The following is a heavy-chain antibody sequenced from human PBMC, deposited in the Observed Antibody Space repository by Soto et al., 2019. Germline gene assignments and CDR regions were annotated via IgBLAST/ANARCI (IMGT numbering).Heavy chain of an antibody. D-gene: IGHD3-10*01. CDR2: ISGSGGST. V-gene: IGHV3-23*01. CDR1: GFTFSSYA. Sequence: EVQLLESGGGLVQPGGSLRLSCAASGFTFSSYAMSWVRQAPGKGLEWVSAISGSGGSTYYADSVKGRFTISRDNSKNTLYLQMNSLRAEDTAVYYCAKESYYGSGSPLYYFDYWGQGTLVTVSS. J-gene: IGHJ4*02. CDR3: AKESYYGSGSPLYYFDY.